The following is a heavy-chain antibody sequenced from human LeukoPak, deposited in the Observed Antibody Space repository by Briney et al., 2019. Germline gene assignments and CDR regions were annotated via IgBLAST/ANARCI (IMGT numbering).Heavy chain of an antibody. D-gene: IGHD5-24*01. CDR3: AKDDAWLQYGN. Sequence: GGSLRLSCAASGFTFRSYWMSWVRQAPGKGLEWVANIKQDGSEKYYVDSVKGRFTISRDNAKNSLYLQMNSLRAEDTAVYYCAKDDAWLQYGNWGRGTLVTVSS. CDR1: GFTFRSYW. V-gene: IGHV3-7*03. CDR2: IKQDGSEK. J-gene: IGHJ4*02.